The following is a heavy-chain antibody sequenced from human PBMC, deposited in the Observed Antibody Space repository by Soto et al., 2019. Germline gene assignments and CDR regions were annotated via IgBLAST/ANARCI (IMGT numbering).Heavy chain of an antibody. Sequence: PSETLSLTCTVSGGSISSGDYYWSWIRQPPGKGLEWIGYIYYSGSTYYNPSLKSRVTISVDTSKNQFSLKLSSVTAADTAVYYCARARCPVGSTYRTYCGTVHPRRKYFDYWGQGTLVTVSS. CDR1: GGSISSGDYY. V-gene: IGHV4-30-4*01. D-gene: IGHD1-26*01. CDR3: ARARCPVGSTYRTYCGTVHPRRKYFDY. J-gene: IGHJ4*02. CDR2: IYYSGST.